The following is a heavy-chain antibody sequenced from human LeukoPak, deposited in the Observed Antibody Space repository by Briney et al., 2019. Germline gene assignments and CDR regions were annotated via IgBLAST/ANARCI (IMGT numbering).Heavy chain of an antibody. J-gene: IGHJ4*02. CDR2: ISTSSTYI. Sequence: PGGSLRLSCAASGFTFSSYSMNWVRQAPGKGLEWVSSISTSSTYICYADSVKGRFTISRDNAKNSLYLQMNSLRAEDTAVYYCARDPPFIIGTTFFDYWGQGTLVTVSS. D-gene: IGHD1-20*01. V-gene: IGHV3-21*01. CDR1: GFTFSSYS. CDR3: ARDPPFIIGTTFFDY.